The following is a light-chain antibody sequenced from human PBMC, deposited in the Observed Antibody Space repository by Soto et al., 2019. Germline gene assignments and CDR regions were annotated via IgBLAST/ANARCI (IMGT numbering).Light chain of an antibody. V-gene: IGLV2-8*01. CDR3: SSYSGTNYHYV. J-gene: IGLJ1*01. Sequence: QSVLTQPPSASGPVGQSITISCTGTSSDVGGYNYVSWYQQHPGKAPKLMIYEVSERPSGVPDRFSGSKSGNTASLTVSGLQADDEADYYCSSYSGTNYHYVFGTGTKVTV. CDR1: SSDVGGYNY. CDR2: EVS.